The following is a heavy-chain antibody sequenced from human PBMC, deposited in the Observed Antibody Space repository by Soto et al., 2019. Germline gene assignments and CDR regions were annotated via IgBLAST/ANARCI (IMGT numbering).Heavy chain of an antibody. V-gene: IGHV4-30-4*01. D-gene: IGHD3-16*01. J-gene: IGHJ6*02. CDR1: GGSISSGDYY. Sequence: QVQLQESGPGLVKPSQTLSLTCTVSGGSISSGDYYWSWIRQPPGKGLEWIGYIYYSGSTYYNPPLQXXVXIXXDTSKNQFSLKLSSVTAADTAVYYCARCLSTGMDVWGQGTTVTVSS. CDR3: ARCLSTGMDV. CDR2: IYYSGST.